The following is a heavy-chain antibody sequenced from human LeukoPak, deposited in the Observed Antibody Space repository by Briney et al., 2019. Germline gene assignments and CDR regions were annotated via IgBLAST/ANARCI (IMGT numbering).Heavy chain of an antibody. D-gene: IGHD6-19*01. CDR1: GYTFTGYY. CDR2: INPNSGDT. J-gene: IGHJ4*02. Sequence: DSVKVSCKASGYTFTGYYMHWVRQAPGQGLEWMGWINPNSGDTNYAQKFQGRVTVTRDTSISTAYMELSWLSTDDTAVYYCARVGSSGWYVHPSLDYWGQGTLVTVSS. V-gene: IGHV1-2*02. CDR3: ARVGSSGWYVHPSLDY.